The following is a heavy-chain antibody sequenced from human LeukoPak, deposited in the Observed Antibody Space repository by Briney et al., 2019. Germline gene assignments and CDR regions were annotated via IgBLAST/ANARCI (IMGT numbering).Heavy chain of an antibody. CDR2: IYCSGST. Sequence: SQTLSLTCTVSGGSISSGDYYWSWIRQPPGKGLEWIGYIYCSGSTYYNPSLKSRVTISVDTSKNQFSLKLSSVTAADTAVYYCASRYYDFWSGYFPYWGRGTLVTVSS. V-gene: IGHV4-30-4*08. CDR1: GGSISSGDYY. J-gene: IGHJ4*02. CDR3: ASRYYDFWSGYFPY. D-gene: IGHD3-3*01.